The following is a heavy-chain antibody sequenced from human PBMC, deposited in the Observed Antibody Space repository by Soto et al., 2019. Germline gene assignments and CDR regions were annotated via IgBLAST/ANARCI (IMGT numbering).Heavy chain of an antibody. D-gene: IGHD4-17*01. J-gene: IGHJ4*02. V-gene: IGHV4-30-4*01. CDR2: IYYSGST. CDR3: ARESTYYGDYVYDY. Sequence: SETLSLTCTVSGGSISSGDYYWSWIRQPPGKGLEWIGYIYYSGSTYYNPSLKSRVTISVDTSKNQFSLKLSSVTAADTAVYYCARESTYYGDYVYDYWGQGTLVTVSS. CDR1: GGSISSGDYY.